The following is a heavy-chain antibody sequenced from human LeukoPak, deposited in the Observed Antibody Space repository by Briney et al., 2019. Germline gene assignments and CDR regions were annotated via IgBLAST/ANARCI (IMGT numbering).Heavy chain of an antibody. V-gene: IGHV5-51*01. D-gene: IGHD3-22*01. CDR1: GYSFTSYW. J-gene: IGHJ5*02. CDR3: ARWLISYNWFDP. Sequence: GESLKISCKGSGYSFTSYWIAWVRQMPGKGLEWMGIIYPDDSDTRYSPSFQGQVTISADKSISTAYLQWSSLKASDTAIYYCARWLISYNWFDPWGQGTLVTVSS. CDR2: IYPDDSDT.